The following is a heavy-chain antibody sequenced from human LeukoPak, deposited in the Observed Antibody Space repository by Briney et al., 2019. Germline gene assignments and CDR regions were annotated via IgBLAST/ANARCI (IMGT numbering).Heavy chain of an antibody. CDR1: GGSISRYY. V-gene: IGHV4-59*01. CDR2: VFYSGNT. D-gene: IGHD1-1*01. J-gene: IGHJ6*02. Sequence: PSETLSLTCTVSGGSISRYYWSWIRQPPGKGLEWIGYVFYSGNTKYNPSLKSRVTISVDTSKNQFSQKLSAVTAADTAVYDCAREGAGNRQLYGIDVWGQGTTVTVSS. CDR3: AREGAGNRQLYGIDV.